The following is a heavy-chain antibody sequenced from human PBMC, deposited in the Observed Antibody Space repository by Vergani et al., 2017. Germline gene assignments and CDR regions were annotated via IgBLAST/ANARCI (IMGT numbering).Heavy chain of an antibody. Sequence: VQLQQWGAGLLKPSETLSLTCAVYGGSFSGYYMSWVRQAPGKGLEWVSVIYSGGSTYYADSVKGRFTISRDNSKNTLYLQMNSLRAEDTAVYYCASRCGGECYYYWGQGTLVTVSS. D-gene: IGHD2-21*01. CDR1: GGSFSGYY. CDR2: IYSGGST. V-gene: IGHV3-66*01. CDR3: ASRCGGECYYY. J-gene: IGHJ4*02.